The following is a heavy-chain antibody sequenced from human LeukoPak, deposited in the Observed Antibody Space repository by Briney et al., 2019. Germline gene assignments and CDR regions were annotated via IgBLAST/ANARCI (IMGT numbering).Heavy chain of an antibody. Sequence: GASVKVSCKVSGYTLTELSMHWVRQAPGKGLEWMGGFDPEDGETIYAQKFQGRVTMTEDTSTDTAYMELSSLRSEDTAVYYCATDLAVIHPQPYNWFDPWGQGTLVTVSS. V-gene: IGHV1-24*01. J-gene: IGHJ5*02. CDR3: ATDLAVIHPQPYNWFDP. CDR2: FDPEDGET. CDR1: GYTLTELS. D-gene: IGHD2-21*01.